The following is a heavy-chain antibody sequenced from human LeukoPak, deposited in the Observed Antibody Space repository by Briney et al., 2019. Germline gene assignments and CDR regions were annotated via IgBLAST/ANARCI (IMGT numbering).Heavy chain of an antibody. Sequence: GGSLRLSCAASGFTFSSYGMHWVRQAPGKGLEWVAFIRYDGINKYYADSVKGRFTISRDNSKNTLYLQMNSLRAEDTAVYYCARANRRVASLDYWGQGTLLTVSS. V-gene: IGHV3-30*02. CDR2: IRYDGINK. J-gene: IGHJ4*02. CDR3: ARANRRVASLDY. CDR1: GFTFSSYG. D-gene: IGHD3-3*01.